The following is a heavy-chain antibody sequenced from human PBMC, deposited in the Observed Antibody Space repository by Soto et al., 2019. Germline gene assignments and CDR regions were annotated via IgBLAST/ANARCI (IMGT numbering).Heavy chain of an antibody. CDR1: GDSVSSNSAA. D-gene: IGHD3-9*01. J-gene: IGHJ6*02. CDR2: TYYRSKWYN. V-gene: IGHV6-1*01. Sequence: QTLSLTCAISGDSVSSNSAAWNWIRQSPSRGLEWLGRTYYRSKWYNDYAVSVKSRITINPDTSKNQFSLQLNSVTPEDTAVYYCARDKRVLRYFDWLFSGMDVWGQGTTVTVSS. CDR3: ARDKRVLRYFDWLFSGMDV.